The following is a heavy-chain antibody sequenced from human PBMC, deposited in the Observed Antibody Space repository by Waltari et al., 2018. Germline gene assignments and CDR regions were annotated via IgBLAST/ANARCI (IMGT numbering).Heavy chain of an antibody. CDR2: IYWNDDK. V-gene: IGHV2-5*01. J-gene: IGHJ4*02. CDR1: GFSLSTSGVG. Sequence: QITLKESGPTLVKPTQTLTLTCTFSGFSLSTSGVGVGWIRQPPGKALEWLALIYWNDDKRYSPSLKSRLTITKDTSKNQVVLTMTNMDPVDTATYYCAHYDFWSGPVAMPFDYWGQGTLVTVSS. D-gene: IGHD3-3*01. CDR3: AHYDFWSGPVAMPFDY.